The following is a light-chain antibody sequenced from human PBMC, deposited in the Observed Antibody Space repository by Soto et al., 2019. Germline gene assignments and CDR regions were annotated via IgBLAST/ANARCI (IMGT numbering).Light chain of an antibody. V-gene: IGKV3-20*01. CDR3: QNEFT. CDR1: QRVSSSY. J-gene: IGKJ3*01. Sequence: ESVLTQSPGTLSLSPGERATLSCRASQRVSSSYLAWYQQKPGQAPRLLIYGASSRATGIPDRFSGSGSGTDFTLTISRLEPEDFAVYYCQNEFTFGPGTKVDIK. CDR2: GAS.